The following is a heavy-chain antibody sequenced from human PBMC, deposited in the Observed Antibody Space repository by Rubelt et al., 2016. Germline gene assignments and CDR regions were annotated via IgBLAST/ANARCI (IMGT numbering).Heavy chain of an antibody. CDR1: GGSFSGYY. CDR2: IDHSGST. J-gene: IGHJ4*02. CDR3: ARQSADETSGYYYVHF. Sequence: QVQLQQWGAGLSKPSETLSLTCAVYGGSFSGYYWSWIRQPPGKGLEWIGEIDHSGSTSYNPSLESRVTISVDTSKNQFSLKLSSVTAAETAIYYCARQSADETSGYYYVHFWGQGARVTVSS. D-gene: IGHD3-22*01. V-gene: IGHV4-34*01.